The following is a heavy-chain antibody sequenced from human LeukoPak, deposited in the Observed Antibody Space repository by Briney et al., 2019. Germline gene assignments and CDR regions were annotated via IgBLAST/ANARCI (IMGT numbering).Heavy chain of an antibody. V-gene: IGHV4-31*03. CDR2: IYYTGSA. CDR1: GGSISSVGFY. Sequence: SETLSLTCTVSGGSISSVGFYWSWVRQHPEKGLEWIGYIYYTGSAYYSPFLQCRVSIFLDMSKNEFSLHLTSATDADTALYYCARLRGEGSNWFDPWGQGTLVTVSS. D-gene: IGHD2-21*01. J-gene: IGHJ5*02. CDR3: ARLRGEGSNWFDP.